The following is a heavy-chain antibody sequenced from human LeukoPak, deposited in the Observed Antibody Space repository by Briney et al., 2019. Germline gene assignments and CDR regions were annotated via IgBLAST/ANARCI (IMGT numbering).Heavy chain of an antibody. Sequence: GGSLRLSCAASGFTFSSYAMSWVRQAPGKGLEWVSAISGSGGSTYYADSVKGRFTISSDNSKNTLYLQMSSLRAEDTAVYYCAKTKISRGVIDAFDIWGQGTMVTVSS. CDR1: GFTFSSYA. CDR2: ISGSGGST. V-gene: IGHV3-23*01. J-gene: IGHJ3*02. D-gene: IGHD3-10*01. CDR3: AKTKISRGVIDAFDI.